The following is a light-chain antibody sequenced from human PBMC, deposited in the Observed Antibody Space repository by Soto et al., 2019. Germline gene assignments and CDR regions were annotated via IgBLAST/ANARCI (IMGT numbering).Light chain of an antibody. CDR1: RNDVGSYDL. J-gene: IGLJ1*01. CDR3: CSYADVTTYV. CDR2: EVN. V-gene: IGLV2-23*02. Sequence: QSVLTQPASVSGSPGQSITISCTGTRNDVGSYDLVSWYQQHPGKAPKLIIYEVNKRPSGFSHRFSGSKSGNTASLTISGLQAEDEADYYCCSYADVTTYVFGTGTKLTVL.